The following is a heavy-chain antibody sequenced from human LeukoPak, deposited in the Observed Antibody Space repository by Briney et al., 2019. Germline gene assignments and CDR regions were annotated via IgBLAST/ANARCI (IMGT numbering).Heavy chain of an antibody. CDR2: ISSSSSYI. Sequence: GGSLRLSCAASGFTFSSYAMSWVRQAPGKGLEWVSSISSSSSYIYYADSVKGRFTISRDNAKNSLYLQMNSLRAEDTAVYYCARAAATYYYYYYMDVWGKGTTVTISS. D-gene: IGHD6-25*01. V-gene: IGHV3-21*01. CDR3: ARAAATYYYYYYMDV. J-gene: IGHJ6*03. CDR1: GFTFSSYA.